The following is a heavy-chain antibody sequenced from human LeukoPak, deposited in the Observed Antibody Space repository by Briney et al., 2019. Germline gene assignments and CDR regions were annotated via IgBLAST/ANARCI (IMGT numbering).Heavy chain of an antibody. CDR3: AKDIQRGGLDH. CDR2: ITSSSDSV. CDR1: GFTFDDYA. Sequence: GRSLRLSCAASGFTFDDYAMHWVRQAPGKGLEWVSGITSSSDSVGYADSVKGRFTISRDNAKSSLYLQMNGLRAEDTALYYCAKDIQRGGLDHWGQGTVVTVSS. V-gene: IGHV3-9*01. D-gene: IGHD3-16*01. J-gene: IGHJ4*02.